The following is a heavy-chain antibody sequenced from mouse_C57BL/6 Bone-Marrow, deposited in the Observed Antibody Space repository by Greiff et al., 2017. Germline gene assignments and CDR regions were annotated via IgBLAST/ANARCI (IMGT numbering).Heavy chain of an antibody. CDR1: GYTFTTYP. V-gene: IGHV1-47*01. Sequence: SGAELVQPGASVKMSCKASGYTFTTYPIEWMKQNHGKSLEWIGNFHPYNDDTKYNEKFKGKATLTVEKSSSTVYLELSRLTSDDSAVYYCARGGNYGGYYFDYWGQGTTLTVSS. CDR3: ARGGNYGGYYFDY. J-gene: IGHJ2*01. D-gene: IGHD2-1*01. CDR2: FHPYNDDT.